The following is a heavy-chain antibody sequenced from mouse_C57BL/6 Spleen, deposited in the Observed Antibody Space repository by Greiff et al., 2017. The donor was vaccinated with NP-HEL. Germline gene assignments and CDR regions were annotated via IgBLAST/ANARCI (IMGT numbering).Heavy chain of an antibody. J-gene: IGHJ2*01. Sequence: EVQLQQSGAELVRPGASVKLSCTASGFNIKDDYMHWVKQRPEQGLEWIGWIDPENGDTEYASKFQGKATITADTSSNTAYLQLSSLTSEDTAVYYCTTTGTFYWGQGTTLTVSS. CDR1: GFNIKDDY. CDR3: TTTGTFY. D-gene: IGHD4-1*01. V-gene: IGHV14-4*01. CDR2: IDPENGDT.